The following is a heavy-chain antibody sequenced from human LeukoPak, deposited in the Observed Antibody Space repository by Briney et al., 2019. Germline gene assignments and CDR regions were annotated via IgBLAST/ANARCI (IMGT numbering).Heavy chain of an antibody. CDR3: AKAYYYDSSGYYLDY. J-gene: IGHJ4*02. V-gene: IGHV3-23*01. CDR1: GFTFSSYA. Sequence: GGSLRLSCAASGFTFSSYAMSWVRQAPGKGLEWVSAISGSDGSTYYADSVKGRFTISRDNSKNTLYLQMNSLRAEDTAVYYCAKAYYYDSSGYYLDYWGQGTLVTVSS. CDR2: ISGSDGST. D-gene: IGHD3-22*01.